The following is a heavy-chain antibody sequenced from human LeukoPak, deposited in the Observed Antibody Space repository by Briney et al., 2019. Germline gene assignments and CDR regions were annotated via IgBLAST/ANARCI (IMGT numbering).Heavy chain of an antibody. CDR3: ASHGARYCGALDY. Sequence: PAETLSLTCTVSGGSISSSSYYWGWIRQPPGKGLEWIGSIYYSGSTYYNPSLKSRVTISVDTSKNQFSLKLSSVTAADTAVYYCASHGARYCGALDYWGQGTLVTVSS. V-gene: IGHV4-39*01. CDR1: GGSISSSSYY. CDR2: IYYSGST. J-gene: IGHJ4*02. D-gene: IGHD4-17*01.